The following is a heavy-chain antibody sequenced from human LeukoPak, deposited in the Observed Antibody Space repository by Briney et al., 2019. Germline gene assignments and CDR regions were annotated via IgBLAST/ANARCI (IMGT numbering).Heavy chain of an antibody. V-gene: IGHV3-7*01. CDR1: GFTFSSYW. J-gene: IGHJ4*02. D-gene: IGHD3-22*01. Sequence: PGGSLRLSCAASGFTFSSYWMSWVRQAPGKGLEWVANIKQDGSERYYVDSLKGRFTISRDNAKNSLYLQMNSLRAEDTAVYYCARSSSGYPGYYFDYWGQGTLVTVSS. CDR2: IKQDGSER. CDR3: ARSSSGYPGYYFDY.